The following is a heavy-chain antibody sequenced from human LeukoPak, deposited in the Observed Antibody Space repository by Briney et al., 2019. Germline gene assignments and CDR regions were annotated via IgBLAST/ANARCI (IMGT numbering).Heavy chain of an antibody. V-gene: IGHV3-11*04. J-gene: IGHJ6*03. Sequence: SGTNIYYADSVKGRFTIYRDNAKNSLYLKMNRLRAEDTAVYYCASNLGATPYYYYYYMDVWGKGTTVTVSS. CDR2: SGTNI. D-gene: IGHD1-26*01. CDR3: ASNLGATPYYYYYYMDV.